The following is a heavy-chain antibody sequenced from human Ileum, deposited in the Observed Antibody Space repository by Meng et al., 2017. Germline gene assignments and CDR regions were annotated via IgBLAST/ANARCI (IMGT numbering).Heavy chain of an antibody. CDR2: IYYSGTT. V-gene: IGHV4-39*01. CDR1: GGSITSSSYS. CDR3: ARQVNSDGYPRYFDF. Sequence: QLQLQESGPGLVKPWETLSLTCTVSGGSITSSSYSCGWIRQPPGKGLEWIGYIYYSGTTYYNPSLKSRATISEDTAKNQFFLNLSSVTAADTAVYYCARQVNSDGYPRYFDFWGQGTLVTVSS. J-gene: IGHJ4*02. D-gene: IGHD5-24*01.